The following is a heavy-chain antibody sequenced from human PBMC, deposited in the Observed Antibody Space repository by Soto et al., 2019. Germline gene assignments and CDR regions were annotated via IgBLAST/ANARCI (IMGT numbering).Heavy chain of an antibody. CDR2: IWYDGSNK. Sequence: PGGSLRLSCAASGFTFSSYGMHWVRQAPGKGLEWVAVIWYDGSNKYYADSVKGRFTISRDNSKNTLYLQMNSLRAEDTAVYYCAREPRYNWNYAIDYWGQGTLVTSPQ. CDR1: GFTFSSYG. V-gene: IGHV3-33*01. J-gene: IGHJ4*02. CDR3: AREPRYNWNYAIDY. D-gene: IGHD1-7*01.